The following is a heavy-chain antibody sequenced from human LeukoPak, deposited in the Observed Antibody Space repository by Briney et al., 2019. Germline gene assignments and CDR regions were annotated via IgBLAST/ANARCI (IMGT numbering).Heavy chain of an antibody. CDR1: GGTFSSYA. V-gene: IGHV1-69*04. CDR3: ARAHYYYYGMDV. CDR2: IIPILGIA. Sequence: SVKVSCKASGGTFSSYAISWVRQAPGQGLEWMGRIIPILGIANYAQKFQGRVTITADKSTSTAYMELSSLRSEDTAVYYCARAHYYYYGMDVWGQGTMVTVSS. J-gene: IGHJ6*02.